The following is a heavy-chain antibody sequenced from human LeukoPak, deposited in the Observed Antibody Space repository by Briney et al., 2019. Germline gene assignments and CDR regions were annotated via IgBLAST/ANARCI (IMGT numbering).Heavy chain of an antibody. CDR3: AKDLDVADCLAY. CDR2: IRSKSNSYAT. Sequence: GGSLRLSCAASGFTFSGSAMHWVRQASGKGLEWVGLIRSKSNSYATAYAASVKGRFTISRDNSKNTLYLQMNSLRAEDTAVYYCAKDLDVADCLAYWGQGTLVTVSS. J-gene: IGHJ4*02. V-gene: IGHV3-73*01. CDR1: GFTFSGSA. D-gene: IGHD1-1*01.